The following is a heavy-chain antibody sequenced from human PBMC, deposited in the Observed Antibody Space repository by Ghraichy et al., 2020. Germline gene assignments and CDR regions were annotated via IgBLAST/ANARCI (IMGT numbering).Heavy chain of an antibody. D-gene: IGHD6-13*01. V-gene: IGHV4-34*01. CDR3: ARGGFGYSSSWSF. CDR1: GGSFSGYY. CDR2: INHSGST. J-gene: IGHJ4*02. Sequence: SETLSLTCAVYGGSFSGYYWSWIRQPPGKGLEWIGEINHSGSTNYNPSLKSRVTISVDTSKNQFSLKLSSVTAADTAVYYCARGGFGYSSSWSFWGQGTLVTVSS.